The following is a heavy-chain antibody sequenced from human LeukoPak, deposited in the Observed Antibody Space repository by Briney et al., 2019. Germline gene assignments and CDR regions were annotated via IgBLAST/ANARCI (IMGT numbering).Heavy chain of an antibody. V-gene: IGHV4-34*01. J-gene: IGHJ4*02. CDR2: INHSGST. D-gene: IGHD6-13*01. CDR1: GGSFSDYY. CDR3: ARVARQQLVHLLDY. Sequence: KTSETLSLTCAVYGGSFSDYYWSWIRQPPGKGLEWIGEINHSGSTNYNPSLKSRVTISVDTSKNQFSLKLSSVTAADTAVYYCARVARQQLVHLLDYWGQGTLVTVSS.